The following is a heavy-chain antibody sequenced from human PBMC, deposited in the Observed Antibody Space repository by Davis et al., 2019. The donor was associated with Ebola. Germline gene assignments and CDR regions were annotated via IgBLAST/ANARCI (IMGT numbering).Heavy chain of an antibody. CDR1: GFTFSSYG. CDR2: IWYDGSNK. Sequence: GESLKISCAASGFTFSSYGMHWVRQAPGKGLEWVAVIWYDGSNKYYADSVKGRFTISRDNSKNTLYLQMNSLRVEDTAVYYCASSIIYGDFDYWGQGTLVTVSS. J-gene: IGHJ4*02. V-gene: IGHV3-33*01. CDR3: ASSIIYGDFDY. D-gene: IGHD4-17*01.